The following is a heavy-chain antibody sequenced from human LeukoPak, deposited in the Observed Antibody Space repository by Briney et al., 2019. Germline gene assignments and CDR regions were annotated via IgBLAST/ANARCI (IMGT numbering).Heavy chain of an antibody. D-gene: IGHD3-10*01. Sequence: PGGSLRLSCAASGFTFSSYAMHWVRQAPGKGLEWVAVISYDGSNKYYADSVKGRFTISRDNSKNTLYLQMNSLRAEDTAVYYCARRQWVDYYGSGSYYSAFRYWGQGTLVNVSS. V-gene: IGHV3-30*04. CDR1: GFTFSSYA. CDR3: ARRQWVDYYGSGSYYSAFRY. CDR2: ISYDGSNK. J-gene: IGHJ4*02.